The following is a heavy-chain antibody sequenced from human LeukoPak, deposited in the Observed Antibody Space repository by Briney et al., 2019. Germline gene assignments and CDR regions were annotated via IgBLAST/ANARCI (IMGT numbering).Heavy chain of an antibody. CDR1: GGSISSYY. D-gene: IGHD3-3*01. CDR2: IYYSGST. J-gene: IGHJ4*02. CDR3: ASLYYDFWSGYYTHFDY. Sequence: PSETLSLTCTVSGGSISSYYWSWIRQPPGKGLEWIGYIYYSGSTNYNPSLKSRVTISVDTSKNQFSQKLSSVTAADTAVYYCASLYYDFWSGYYTHFDYWGQGTLVTVSS. V-gene: IGHV4-59*01.